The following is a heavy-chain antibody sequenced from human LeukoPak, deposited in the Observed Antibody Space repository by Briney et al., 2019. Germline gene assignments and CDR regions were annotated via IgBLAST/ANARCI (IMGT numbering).Heavy chain of an antibody. CDR3: GRPQVTMEAFEI. V-gene: IGHV1-2*02. D-gene: IGHD4/OR15-4a*01. J-gene: IGHJ3*02. CDR2: INPNSGGT. Sequence: ASVKVSCKASGYTFTAYYMHWARQAPGQGLEWMGWINPNSGGTKYAQKFQGRVTMTRDTSIRTAYMELSSLRSDDTAVYYCGRPQVTMEAFEIWGQGTMVTVSS. CDR1: GYTFTAYY.